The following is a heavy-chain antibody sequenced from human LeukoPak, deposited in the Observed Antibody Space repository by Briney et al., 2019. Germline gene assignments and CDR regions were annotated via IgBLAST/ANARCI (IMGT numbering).Heavy chain of an antibody. CDR2: ISYDGSNK. CDR3: ARDHLSTYYYGSGSYSPI. CDR1: GFTFSSYA. J-gene: IGHJ4*02. V-gene: IGHV3-30*04. D-gene: IGHD3-10*01. Sequence: GGSLRLSCAASGFTFSSYAMHWVRQAPGKGLEWVAVISYDGSNKYYADSVKGRFTISRDNSKNTLYLQMNSLRAEVTAVYYCARDHLSTYYYGSGSYSPIWGQGTLVTVSS.